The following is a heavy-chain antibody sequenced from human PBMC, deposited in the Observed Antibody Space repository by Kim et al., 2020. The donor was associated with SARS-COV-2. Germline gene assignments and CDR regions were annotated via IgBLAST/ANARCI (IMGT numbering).Heavy chain of an antibody. J-gene: IGHJ4*02. CDR3: AGAGAGGAGGADY. Sequence: YNPALKSRVTISGDTSKNQFSLKLSSVTAADTAVYYWAGAGAGGAGGADYWGQGTLVTVSS. V-gene: IGHV4-34*13. D-gene: IGHD3-10*01.